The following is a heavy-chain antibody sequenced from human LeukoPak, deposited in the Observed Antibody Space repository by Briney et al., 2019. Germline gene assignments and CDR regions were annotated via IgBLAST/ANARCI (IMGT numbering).Heavy chain of an antibody. CDR3: ARVAKGSGYCDY. V-gene: IGHV1-2*02. Sequence: ASVKVSCKASGYTFTGYYMHWVRQAPGQGLEWMGWINPNSGGTDYAQKFQGRVTMTRDTSISTAYMELSRLRSDDTAVYYCARVAKGSGYCDYWGQGTLVTVSS. CDR1: GYTFTGYY. D-gene: IGHD3-22*01. J-gene: IGHJ4*02. CDR2: INPNSGGT.